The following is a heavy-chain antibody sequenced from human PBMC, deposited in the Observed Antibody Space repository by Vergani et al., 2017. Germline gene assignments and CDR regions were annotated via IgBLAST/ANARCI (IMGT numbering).Heavy chain of an antibody. CDR3: ARDRNIVGATTESGVNWFYP. V-gene: IGHV4-31*01. J-gene: IGHJ5*02. D-gene: IGHD1-26*01. CDR2: IYYSGST. CDR1: GGSISSGGYY. Sequence: QVQLQESGPGLVKPSQTLSLTCTVSGGSISSGGYYWSWIRQHPGKGLEWIGYIYYSGSTYYNPSIKSLVTISVDTSNNQFSLKLSSVTAADTAVYDCARDRNIVGATTESGVNWFYPWGQGTLVTVSS.